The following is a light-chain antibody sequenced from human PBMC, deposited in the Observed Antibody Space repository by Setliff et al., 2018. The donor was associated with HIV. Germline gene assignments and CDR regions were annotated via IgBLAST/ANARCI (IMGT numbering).Light chain of an antibody. J-gene: IGLJ1*01. Sequence: QSVLTQPPSASGTPGQRVTVSCSGSRSNIGRNSVTWYQQFPGAAPKLLIYSNIQQPSGVPDRFSGSKSGSSASLAISGLQSEDEADYYCAAWDDTVNGYVFGTGTRSPS. CDR3: AAWDDTVNGYV. CDR1: RSNIGRNS. CDR2: SNI. V-gene: IGLV1-44*01.